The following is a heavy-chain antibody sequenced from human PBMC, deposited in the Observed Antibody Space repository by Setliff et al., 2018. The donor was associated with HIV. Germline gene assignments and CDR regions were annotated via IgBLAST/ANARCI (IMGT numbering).Heavy chain of an antibody. J-gene: IGHJ4*02. CDR1: GGSISSNNYY. V-gene: IGHV4-39*01. CDR3: ARHAAGPDGPFDY. CDR2: VYHTGST. Sequence: PSETLSLTCTVSGGSISSNNYYWGWIRQPPGKGLEWIGNVYHTGSTYYNPSLKSRVTISVDTSKNQFSLKLSSVIAADTAVYYCARHAAGPDGPFDYWGQGTLVTVSS.